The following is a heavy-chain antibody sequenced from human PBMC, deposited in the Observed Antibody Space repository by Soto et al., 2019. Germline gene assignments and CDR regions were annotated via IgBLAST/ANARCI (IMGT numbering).Heavy chain of an antibody. Sequence: QVHLVESGGGVVQPGRSLTISCVGSGFAFSTYGMHWVRPAPAKGLEWVALISYDGTDKYYADSVKGRFSISRDNSKQTLSLQMDSLRPEDTAVYYCSKDFGAWSDSWGQGILGNFSS. D-gene: IGHD6-19*01. CDR1: GFAFSTYG. CDR2: ISYDGTDK. J-gene: IGHJ5*02. V-gene: IGHV3-30*18. CDR3: SKDFGAWSDS.